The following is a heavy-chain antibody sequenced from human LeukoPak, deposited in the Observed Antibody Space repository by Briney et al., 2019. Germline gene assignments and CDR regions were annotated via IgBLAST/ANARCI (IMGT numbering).Heavy chain of an antibody. Sequence: GRSLRLSCAASGFTFSSYAMHWVRQAPGKGLEWVAVISYDGSNKYYADSVKGRFTISRDNSKNTLYLQMNSLRAEDTAVYYCARERDIVATISYYFDYWGQGTLVTVSS. V-gene: IGHV3-30*04. CDR2: ISYDGSNK. CDR3: ARERDIVATISYYFDY. D-gene: IGHD5-12*01. CDR1: GFTFSSYA. J-gene: IGHJ4*02.